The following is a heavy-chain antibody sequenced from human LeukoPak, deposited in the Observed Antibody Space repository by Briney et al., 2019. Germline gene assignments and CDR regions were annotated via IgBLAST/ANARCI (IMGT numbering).Heavy chain of an antibody. CDR3: AWADLYSSGWYTPFDY. D-gene: IGHD6-19*01. J-gene: IGHJ4*02. CDR2: INAGNGNT. V-gene: IGHV1-3*01. Sequence: ASVKVSCKASGYTFTSYAMHWVRQAPGQRLEWMGWINAGNGNTKYSQKFQGRVTITRDTSASTAYMELSSLRSEDTAVYYCAWADLYSSGWYTPFDYWXXGTXVTVSS. CDR1: GYTFTSYA.